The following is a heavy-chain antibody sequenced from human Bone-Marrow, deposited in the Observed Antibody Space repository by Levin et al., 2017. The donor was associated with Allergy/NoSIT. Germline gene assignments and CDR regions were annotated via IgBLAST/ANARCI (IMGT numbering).Heavy chain of an antibody. V-gene: IGHV3-23*01. CDR3: AKVLIRYCSSTSCPREYYFDY. D-gene: IGHD2-2*01. Sequence: GGSLRLSCAASGFTFSSYAMSWVRQAPGKGLEWVSAISGSGGSTYYADSVKGRFTISRDNSKNTLYLQMNSLRAEDTAVYYCAKVLIRYCSSTSCPREYYFDYWGQGTLVTVSS. CDR2: ISGSGGST. CDR1: GFTFSSYA. J-gene: IGHJ4*02.